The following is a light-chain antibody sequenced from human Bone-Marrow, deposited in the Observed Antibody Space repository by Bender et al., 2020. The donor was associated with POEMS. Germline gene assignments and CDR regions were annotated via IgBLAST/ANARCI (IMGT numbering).Light chain of an antibody. Sequence: QSALTQPASVSGSPGQSITISCTGTSSDIGSYNFVSWYQQHPGKAPKLIIYDASKRPSGVSDRFSGSKSGNTASLTISGLQAEDEADYYCSSCAGRATSSVFGGGTKLTVL. CDR2: DAS. CDR3: SSCAGRATSSV. J-gene: IGLJ2*01. V-gene: IGLV2-23*01. CDR1: SSDIGSYNF.